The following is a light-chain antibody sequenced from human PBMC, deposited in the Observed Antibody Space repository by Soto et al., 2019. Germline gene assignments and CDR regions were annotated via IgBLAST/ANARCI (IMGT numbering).Light chain of an antibody. CDR3: QQYYHWGLS. CDR2: ASS. Sequence: VMTQSPGNLSVSPGERVTLFCRASQNVVNNIAWYQVKPAQPPRLLIYASSTMATGIPATFSGSGSETQFSLTISSLQSEDSAVYYCQQYYHWGLSFGGGTKVEI. J-gene: IGKJ4*01. CDR1: QNVVNN. V-gene: IGKV3D-15*01.